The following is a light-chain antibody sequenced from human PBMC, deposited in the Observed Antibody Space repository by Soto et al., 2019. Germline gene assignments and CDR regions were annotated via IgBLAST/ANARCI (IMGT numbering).Light chain of an antibody. Sequence: QSAMPQPRSVSGSPGHSFTISCTGSYSDVGTFYFVSWYQQYPGKGPKLIIYDVTERPSGVPDRFSGSKSGNTASLTISGLQAEDEADYYCCSYAGRYTYIFGSGTKVTVL. CDR3: CSYAGRYTYI. V-gene: IGLV2-11*01. CDR1: YSDVGTFYF. CDR2: DVT. J-gene: IGLJ1*01.